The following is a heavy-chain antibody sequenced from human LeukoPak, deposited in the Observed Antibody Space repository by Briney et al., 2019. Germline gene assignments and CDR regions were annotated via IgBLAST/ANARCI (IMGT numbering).Heavy chain of an antibody. CDR3: ASSYDSTTDYYYYGMDV. CDR1: GFTFSSYW. CDR2: IKQDGSEK. Sequence: GGSLRLSCAASGFTFSSYWMSWVRQAPGKGLEWVANIKQDGSEKYYVNSVKGRFTISRDNAKNSLYLQMNSLRAEDTAVYYCASSYDSTTDYYYYGMDVWGQGTTVTVSS. V-gene: IGHV3-7*01. D-gene: IGHD3-22*01. J-gene: IGHJ6*02.